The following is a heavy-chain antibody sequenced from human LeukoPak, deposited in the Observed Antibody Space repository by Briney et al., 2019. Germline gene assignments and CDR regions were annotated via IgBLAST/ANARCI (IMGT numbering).Heavy chain of an antibody. J-gene: IGHJ3*02. V-gene: IGHV3-21*01. CDR3: ARDSGTEAFDI. Sequence: PGGSLRLSCAVSGFTVSSKYMSWVRQAPGKGLEWVSSISSSSSYIYYADSVKGRFTISRDNAKNSLYLQMNSLRAEDTAVYYCARDSGTEAFDIWGQGTMVTVSS. D-gene: IGHD1-14*01. CDR1: GFTVSSKY. CDR2: ISSSSSYI.